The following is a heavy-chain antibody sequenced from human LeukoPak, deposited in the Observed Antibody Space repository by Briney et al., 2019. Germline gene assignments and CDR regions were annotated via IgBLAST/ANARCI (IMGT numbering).Heavy chain of an antibody. CDR1: GFTFSYYG. J-gene: IGHJ6*04. CDR3: AELGITMIGGV. V-gene: IGHV3-23*01. Sequence: GGSLRLSCAASGFTFSYYGMNWVRQAPGKSLEWVSGVTGSGTSTYYADSVKGRFTVSRDNAKNSLYLQMNSLRAEDTAVYYCAELGITMIGGVWGKGTTVTISS. D-gene: IGHD3-10*02. CDR2: VTGSGTST.